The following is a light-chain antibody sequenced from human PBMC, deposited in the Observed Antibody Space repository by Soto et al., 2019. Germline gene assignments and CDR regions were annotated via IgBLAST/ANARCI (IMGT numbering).Light chain of an antibody. J-gene: IGLJ7*01. CDR2: NFL. V-gene: IGLV2-14*03. CDR1: SSDVGGYNY. CDR3: SSYTSRSTVV. Sequence: QSALTQPASVSGSPGQSITISCTGTSSDVGGYNYVSWYQHHPGKAPKLIIYNFLNRPSGISNHFSGSKSGNTASLTISGLQAEDEADYYCSSYTSRSTVVFGGGTKLTVL.